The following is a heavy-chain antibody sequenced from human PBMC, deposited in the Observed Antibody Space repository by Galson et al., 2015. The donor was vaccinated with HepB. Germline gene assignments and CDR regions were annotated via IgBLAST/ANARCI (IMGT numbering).Heavy chain of an antibody. CDR3: ARGYYYGSGSHPRGWFDP. J-gene: IGHJ5*02. CDR1: GFTFSSYD. D-gene: IGHD3-10*01. Sequence: SLRLSCAASGFTFSSYDMHWVRQATGKGLEWVSAIGTAGDTYYPGSVKGRFTISRENAKNSLYLQMNSLRVGDTAVYYCARGYYYGSGSHPRGWFDPWGQGTLVTVSS. V-gene: IGHV3-13*04. CDR2: IGTAGDT.